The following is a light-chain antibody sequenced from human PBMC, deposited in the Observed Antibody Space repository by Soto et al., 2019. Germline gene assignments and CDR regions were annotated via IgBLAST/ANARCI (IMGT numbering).Light chain of an antibody. CDR1: SSGIGDSDY. CDR3: SSYTSSNTLI. CDR2: KVT. J-gene: IGLJ2*01. Sequence: QSAVTQPASVSGSPGQSITVSCTGTSSGIGDSDYVSWYQQYPGKAPKLMIYKVTNRPSGVSYRFSGSKSGNTASLTISGLQLEDGADYFCSSYTSSNTLIFGGGTKLTVL. V-gene: IGLV2-14*01.